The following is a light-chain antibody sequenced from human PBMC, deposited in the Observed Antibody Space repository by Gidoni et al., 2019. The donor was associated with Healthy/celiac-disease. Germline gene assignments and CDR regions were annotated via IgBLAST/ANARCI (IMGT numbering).Light chain of an antibody. J-gene: IGKJ1*01. CDR3: QQYNSYSRT. CDR1: QSISSW. CDR2: KAS. V-gene: IGKV1-5*03. Sequence: DIQMTLSPSTRSAAVGDRVTITCRPSQSISSWLAWYQQKPGNAPKLLIYKASSLESGVPSRFSGSGSGTEFTLTISSLQPDDFATYYCQQYNSYSRTFGQXTKVEIK.